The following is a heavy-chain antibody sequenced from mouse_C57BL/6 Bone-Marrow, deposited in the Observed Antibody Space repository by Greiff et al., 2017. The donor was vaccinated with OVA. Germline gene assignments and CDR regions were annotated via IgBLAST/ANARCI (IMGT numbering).Heavy chain of an antibody. Sequence: VQLQQSGPVLVKPGASVKMSCKASGYTFTDYYMNWVKQSHGKSLEWIGVINPYNGGTSYNQKFKGKATLTVDKSSSTAYMELNSLTSEDSAVYYGARGGQLRGFDYWGQGTTLTVSS. CDR1: GYTFTDYY. V-gene: IGHV1-19*01. CDR2: INPYNGGT. J-gene: IGHJ2*01. D-gene: IGHD3-2*02. CDR3: ARGGQLRGFDY.